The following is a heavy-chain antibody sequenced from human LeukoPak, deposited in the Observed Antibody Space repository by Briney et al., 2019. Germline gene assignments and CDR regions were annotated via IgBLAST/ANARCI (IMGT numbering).Heavy chain of an antibody. CDR1: GFTFSSYA. D-gene: IGHD3-22*01. CDR3: ARASDSSRSHPFDY. V-gene: IGHV3-33*08. J-gene: IGHJ4*02. Sequence: GGSLGLSCAASGFTFSSYAMSWVRQAPGKGLEWVAVIWYDGSNKYYADSVKGRFTISRDNSKNTLYLQMNSLRAEDTAVYYCARASDSSRSHPFDYWGQGTLVTVSS. CDR2: IWYDGSNK.